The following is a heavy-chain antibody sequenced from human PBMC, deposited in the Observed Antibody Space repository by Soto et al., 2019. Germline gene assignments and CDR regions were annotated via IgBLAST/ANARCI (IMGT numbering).Heavy chain of an antibody. J-gene: IGHJ6*02. CDR2: ISYDGSNK. V-gene: IGHV3-30-3*01. Sequence: GGSLRLSCAASGFTFSSYAMHWVRQAPGKGLEWVAVISYDGSNKYYADSVKGRFTISRDNSKNTLYLQMNSLRAEDTAVYYCARDRHYSYYATDVWGQGPTVTVSS. CDR1: GFTFSSYA. CDR3: ARDRHYSYYATDV.